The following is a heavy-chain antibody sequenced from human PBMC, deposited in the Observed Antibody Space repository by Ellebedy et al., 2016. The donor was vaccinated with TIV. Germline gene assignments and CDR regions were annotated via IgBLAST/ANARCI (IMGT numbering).Heavy chain of an antibody. D-gene: IGHD4-17*01. Sequence: GESLKISXAASGFTFSSYWMSWVRQTPGKGLEWVANIKQDGSEKYYVDPVKGRFTISRDNAKNSLYLQMNSPRAEDTAVYYCARLQMTTTFNWFDPWGQGTLVTVSS. CDR2: IKQDGSEK. J-gene: IGHJ5*02. CDR3: ARLQMTTTFNWFDP. V-gene: IGHV3-7*03. CDR1: GFTFSSYW.